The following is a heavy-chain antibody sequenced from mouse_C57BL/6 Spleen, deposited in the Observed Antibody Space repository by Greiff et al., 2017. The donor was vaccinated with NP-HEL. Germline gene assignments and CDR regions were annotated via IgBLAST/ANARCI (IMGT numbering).Heavy chain of an antibody. CDR3: ARSGGPRRDYYAMDY. V-gene: IGHV1-80*01. D-gene: IGHD2-12*01. CDR1: GYAFSSYW. J-gene: IGHJ4*01. CDR2: IYPGDGDT. Sequence: VQLQQSGAELVKPGASVKISCKASGYAFSSYWMNWVKQRPGKGLEWIGQIYPGDGDTNYNGKFKGKATLTADKSSSTAYMQLSSLTSADAAVYFCARSGGPRRDYYAMDYWGQGTSVTVSS.